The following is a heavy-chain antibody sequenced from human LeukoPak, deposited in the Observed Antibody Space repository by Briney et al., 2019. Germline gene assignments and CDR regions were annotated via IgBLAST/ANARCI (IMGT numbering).Heavy chain of an antibody. CDR1: EVRVSDNY. J-gene: IGHJ6*02. Sequence: GGSLRLSCAASEVRVSDNYMSWVRQAPGKGLEWVSVIYSGGDTYYSDSAKVRFTISRDSSENTLHLQMNSLRTEDTAIYYCAGGLRPRQTHYAMDVWGQGTTVTVSS. D-gene: IGHD3-16*01. V-gene: IGHV3-66*02. CDR2: IYSGGDT. CDR3: AGGLRPRQTHYAMDV.